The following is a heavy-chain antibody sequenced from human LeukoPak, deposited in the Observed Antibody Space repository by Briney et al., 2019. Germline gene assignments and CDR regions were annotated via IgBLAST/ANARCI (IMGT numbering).Heavy chain of an antibody. V-gene: IGHV4-34*01. J-gene: IGHJ2*01. Sequence: PSETLSLTCTVSGGSISSYYWSWIRQPPGKGLEWIGEINHSGSTNYNPSLKSRVTMSVDTSKNQFSLKLSSVTAADTAMYYCAGSAITMVRGLIIRGWYFDLWGRGTLVTVSS. CDR1: GGSISSYY. D-gene: IGHD3-10*01. CDR2: INHSGST. CDR3: AGSAITMVRGLIIRGWYFDL.